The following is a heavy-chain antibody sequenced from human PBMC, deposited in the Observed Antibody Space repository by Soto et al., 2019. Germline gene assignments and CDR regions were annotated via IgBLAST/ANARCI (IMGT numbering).Heavy chain of an antibody. D-gene: IGHD3-22*01. CDR1: GFTVSNNY. CDR2: ISGRGGST. Sequence: PGGSLRLSCAVSGFTVSNNYMSWVRQAPGKGLEGVSGISGRGGSTYYADSVKGRFTIPRDNSNNTLYLQMNSLRAEDTAVYYCAKERVTVVGYDAFDIWGQGTMVTVSS. CDR3: AKERVTVVGYDAFDI. V-gene: IGHV3-23*01. J-gene: IGHJ3*02.